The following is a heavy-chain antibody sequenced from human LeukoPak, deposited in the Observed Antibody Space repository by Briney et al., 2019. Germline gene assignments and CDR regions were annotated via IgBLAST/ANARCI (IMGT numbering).Heavy chain of an antibody. CDR1: GFTFSNYA. D-gene: IGHD3-3*01. J-gene: IGHJ5*02. CDR2: ISGSGGST. Sequence: PGGSLRLSCAASGFTFSNYAMSWVRQAPGKGLEWVSAISGSGGSTYYADSVKGRFTISRDNSKNTLYLQMNSLRAEDTAVYYCATTLTIFGASTGWFDPWGQGTLVTVSS. V-gene: IGHV3-23*01. CDR3: ATTLTIFGASTGWFDP.